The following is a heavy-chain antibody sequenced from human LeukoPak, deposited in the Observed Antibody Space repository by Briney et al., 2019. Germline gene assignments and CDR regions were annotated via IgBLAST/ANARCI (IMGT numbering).Heavy chain of an antibody. V-gene: IGHV1-2*02. CDR3: ARVGSSGWYFSDY. CDR1: GYTFTSYD. J-gene: IGHJ4*02. D-gene: IGHD6-19*01. CDR2: INPNSGGT. Sequence: ASVKVSCKASGYTFTSYDINWVRQAPGQGLEWMGWINPNSGGTNYAQKFQGRVTMTRDTSISTAYMELSRLRSDDTAVYYCARVGSSGWYFSDYWGQGTLVTVSS.